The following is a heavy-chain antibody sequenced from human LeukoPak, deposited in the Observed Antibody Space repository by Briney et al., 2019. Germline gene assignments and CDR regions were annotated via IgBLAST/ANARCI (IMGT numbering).Heavy chain of an antibody. D-gene: IGHD6-19*01. CDR1: GYIFTNYW. Sequence: GESLKISCKGSGYIFTNYWIGWVRQMPGKGLEWMGIIYPGDSDTRYSPSFQGQVTISADKSISTAHLQWSTLKPSDTAMYFCTRGQWLADSWGQGTLVTVSS. CDR3: TRGQWLADS. CDR2: IYPGDSDT. J-gene: IGHJ4*02. V-gene: IGHV5-51*01.